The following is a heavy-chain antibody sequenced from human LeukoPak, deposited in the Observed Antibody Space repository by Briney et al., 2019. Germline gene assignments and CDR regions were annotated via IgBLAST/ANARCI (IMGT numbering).Heavy chain of an antibody. D-gene: IGHD2-2*01. V-gene: IGHV4-4*09. J-gene: IGHJ2*01. CDR2: IYTSGST. CDR1: GGSISSYY. Sequence: SETLSLTCTVSGGSISSYYWSWLRQPPGKGLEWIGYIYTSGSTNYNPSLKSRVTISVDTSKNQFSLKLSSVTAADTAVYYCARQGGCSSTSCLNFDLWGRGTLVTVSS. CDR3: ARQGGCSSTSCLNFDL.